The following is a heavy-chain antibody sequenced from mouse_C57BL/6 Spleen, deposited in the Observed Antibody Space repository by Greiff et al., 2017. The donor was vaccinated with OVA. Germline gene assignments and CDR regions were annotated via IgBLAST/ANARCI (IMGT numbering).Heavy chain of an antibody. V-gene: IGHV1-55*01. Sequence: VQLQQPGAELVKPGASVKMSCKASGYTFTSYWITWVKQRPGQGLEWIGDIYPGSGSTNYNEKFKSKATLTADTSSSTAYMQLSSLTSEDSAVYYCARSGTGYFDYWGQGTTLTVSS. CDR2: IYPGSGST. J-gene: IGHJ2*01. CDR1: GYTFTSYW. D-gene: IGHD4-1*01. CDR3: ARSGTGYFDY.